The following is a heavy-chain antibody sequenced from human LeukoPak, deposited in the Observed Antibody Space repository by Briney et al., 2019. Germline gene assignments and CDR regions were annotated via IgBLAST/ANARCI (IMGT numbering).Heavy chain of an antibody. J-gene: IGHJ4*02. Sequence: GGSLRLSCAASGVTFDDYGMSWVGQAPGKGLEWGAGSNWNGGSTGYADSVKGRFTISRDNAKNSLYLQMNSLRAEDTAVYYCAKSGLNRFDYWGQGTLVTVSS. CDR2: SNWNGGST. V-gene: IGHV3-20*04. CDR1: GVTFDDYG. CDR3: AKSGLNRFDY. D-gene: IGHD2-15*01.